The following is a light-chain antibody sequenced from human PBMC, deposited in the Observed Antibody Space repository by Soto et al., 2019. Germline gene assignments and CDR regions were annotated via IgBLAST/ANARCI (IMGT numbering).Light chain of an antibody. CDR3: QQSYSTPPYT. CDR2: AAS. V-gene: IGKV1-39*01. J-gene: IGKJ2*01. CDR1: QSISRY. Sequence: DIQMTQSPSSLSASVGDRITITCRASQSISRYLNWYQQKPGKAPKLLIYAASSLQSGVPSRFSGSGPGTDFTLTISSLQPEDFATYYCQQSYSTPPYTFGQGNKLEIK.